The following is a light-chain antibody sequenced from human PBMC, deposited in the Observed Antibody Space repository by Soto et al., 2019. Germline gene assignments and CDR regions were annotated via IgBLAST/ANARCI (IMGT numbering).Light chain of an antibody. CDR1: QTVRNNY. CDR2: DAS. CDR3: QQYGRSPFT. V-gene: IGKV3-20*01. Sequence: EFVLTQSPGTLSLCPVEIATLSCSASQTVRNNYLAWYQQKPGQAPRLLIYDASSRATGIPDRFSGSGSGTDFTLTISRLEPEDFAVYYCQQYGRSPFTFGPGTKVDIK. J-gene: IGKJ3*01.